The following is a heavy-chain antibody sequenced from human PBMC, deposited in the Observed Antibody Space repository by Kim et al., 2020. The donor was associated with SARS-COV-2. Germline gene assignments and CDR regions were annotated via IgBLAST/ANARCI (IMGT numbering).Heavy chain of an antibody. J-gene: IGHJ4*02. Sequence: TYSADSVKRRFTISRDSSKNTLYLQMNRLRAEDTAVYYCAKAPYGSGSWYWGQGTLVTVSS. CDR3: AKAPYGSGSWY. D-gene: IGHD3-10*01. CDR2: T. V-gene: IGHV3-23*01.